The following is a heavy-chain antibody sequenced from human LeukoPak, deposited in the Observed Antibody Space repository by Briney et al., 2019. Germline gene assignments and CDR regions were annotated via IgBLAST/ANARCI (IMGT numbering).Heavy chain of an antibody. CDR2: IYPGDSDT. J-gene: IGHJ6*03. V-gene: IGHV5-51*01. CDR3: ARLSRGYSYANYYYYMDV. CDR1: GYSFTSYW. D-gene: IGHD5-18*01. Sequence: GESLKISCKGSGYSFTSYWIGWVRQMPGEGLEWMGIIYPGDSDTRYSPSFQGQVTISADKSISTAYLQWSSLKASDTAMYYCARLSRGYSYANYYYYMDVWGKGTTVTVSS.